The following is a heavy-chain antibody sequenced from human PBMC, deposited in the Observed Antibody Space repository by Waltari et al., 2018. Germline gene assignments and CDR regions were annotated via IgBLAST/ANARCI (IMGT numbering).Heavy chain of an antibody. D-gene: IGHD4-17*01. J-gene: IGHJ4*02. CDR1: GYTFINFH. V-gene: IGHV1-46*01. Sequence: QVQLVQSGAEVKKPGASVKVSCKASGYTFINFHIHWVRQAPGPGLEWMGIIYPGGGNTSYAQKFQGRVTMTRDTSTTTVYKELSSLGSEDTAVYYCVRDRPGYRDYPSYYCDSWGQGTLVTVSS. CDR3: VRDRPGYRDYPSYYCDS. CDR2: IYPGGGNT.